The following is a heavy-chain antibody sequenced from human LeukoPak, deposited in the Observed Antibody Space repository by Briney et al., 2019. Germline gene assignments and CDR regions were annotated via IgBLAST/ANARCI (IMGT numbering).Heavy chain of an antibody. D-gene: IGHD2-21*02. CDR3: AKDRGVVVTAILDY. CDR2: ISGSATST. J-gene: IGHJ4*02. V-gene: IGHV3-23*01. Sequence: GSLRLSCAASGFTFSSYAMSWVRQAPGKGLEWVSGISGSATSTYYANSVKGRFTISRDNSKNTLYLQMNSLRAEDTAVYYCAKDRGVVVTAILDYWGQGTLVTVSS. CDR1: GFTFSSYA.